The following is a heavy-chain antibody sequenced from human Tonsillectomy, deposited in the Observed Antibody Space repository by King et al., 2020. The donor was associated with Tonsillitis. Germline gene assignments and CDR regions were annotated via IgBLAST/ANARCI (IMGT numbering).Heavy chain of an antibody. V-gene: IGHV3-15*01. CDR1: GFTLNNAW. CDR2: IISKTDGGTI. Sequence: VQLVESGGNLIKPGGSLRLSCAASGFTLNNAWMSGVRQAPGKGLEWVGRIISKTDGGTIDYAAPVKGRFTISRDASKNTLYMQMNSLITEDTAVYYCTIGRMEILQFVYWGQGTLVTVSS. J-gene: IGHJ4*02. CDR3: TIGRMEILQFVY. D-gene: IGHD2-15*01.